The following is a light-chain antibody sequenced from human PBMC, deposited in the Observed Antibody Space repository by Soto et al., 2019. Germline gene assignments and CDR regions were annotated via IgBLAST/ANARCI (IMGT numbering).Light chain of an antibody. CDR3: QQYSHWPPLT. Sequence: EIVMTQSPATLSLSPGERATLSCRASQSVSSDLVWYQQKPGQAPRLLIYGASTRATGIPARFSGSGSGTEFTLTISSLQSEDFAVYYCQQYSHWPPLTFGGGTKVEIK. CDR2: GAS. J-gene: IGKJ4*01. V-gene: IGKV3-15*01. CDR1: QSVSSD.